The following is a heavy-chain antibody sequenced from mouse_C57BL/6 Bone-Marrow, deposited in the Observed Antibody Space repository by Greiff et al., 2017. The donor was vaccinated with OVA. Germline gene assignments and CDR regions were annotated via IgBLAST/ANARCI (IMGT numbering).Heavy chain of an antibody. D-gene: IGHD1-1*01. CDR1: GYTFTSYG. V-gene: IGHV1-81*01. Sequence: LEESGAELARPGASVKLSCKASGYTFTSYGISWVKQRTGQGLEWIGEIYPRSGNTYYNEKFKGKATLTADRSSSTAYMELRSLTSEDSAVYFCARSGYYGSSSAWFAYWGQGTLVTVSA. CDR2: IYPRSGNT. J-gene: IGHJ3*01. CDR3: ARSGYYGSSSAWFAY.